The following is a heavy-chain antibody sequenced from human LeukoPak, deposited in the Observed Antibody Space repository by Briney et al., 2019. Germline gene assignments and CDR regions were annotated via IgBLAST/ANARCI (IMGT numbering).Heavy chain of an antibody. J-gene: IGHJ6*02. D-gene: IGHD3-3*01. CDR2: IGTNNGNI. CDR3: AREGFWRGYERHPRYYGMDV. Sequence: ASVKVSCKTSGYSFSDYGISWVRQAPGQGLERMGWIGTNNGNINYAQKFQGRVTLTTDTSKTAYMELRSLRYDDTAVYFCAREGFWRGYERHPRYYGMDVWGQGTTVIVSS. V-gene: IGHV1-18*04. CDR1: GYSFSDYG.